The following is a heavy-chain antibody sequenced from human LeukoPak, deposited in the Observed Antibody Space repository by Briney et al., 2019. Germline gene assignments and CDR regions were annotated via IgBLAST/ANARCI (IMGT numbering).Heavy chain of an antibody. D-gene: IGHD2-2*01. V-gene: IGHV1-8*01. J-gene: IGHJ6*02. CDR2: MNPNSGNT. Sequence: GASVKVPCKASGYTFTSYDINWVRQATGQGLEWMGWMNPNSGNTGYAQKFQGRVTMTRNTSISTAYMELSSLRSEDTAVYYCARDCSSTSCAIRKNYYYYYGMDVWGQGTTVTVSS. CDR3: ARDCSSTSCAIRKNYYYYYGMDV. CDR1: GYTFTSYD.